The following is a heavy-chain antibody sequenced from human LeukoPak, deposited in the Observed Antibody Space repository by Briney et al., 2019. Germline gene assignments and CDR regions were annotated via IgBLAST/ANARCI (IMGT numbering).Heavy chain of an antibody. CDR2: IYTSGST. J-gene: IGHJ4*02. CDR1: GGSISSGSYY. V-gene: IGHV4-61*02. CDR3: AGDQGSIDY. D-gene: IGHD4-11*01. Sequence: SETPSLTCTVSGGSISSGSYYWSWIRQPAGKGLEWIGRIYTSGSTNYNPSLKSRVTISVDTSKNQFSLKLSSVTAADTAVYYCAGDQGSIDYWGQGTLVTVSS.